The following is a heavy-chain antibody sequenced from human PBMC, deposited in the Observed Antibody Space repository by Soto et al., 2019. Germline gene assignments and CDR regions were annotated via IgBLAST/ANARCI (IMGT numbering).Heavy chain of an antibody. D-gene: IGHD3-3*01. V-gene: IGHV4-34*01. CDR1: GGSFSGYY. CDR3: ARGVALNLNDFWSGYYPKKGRNWFDP. CDR2: INHSGST. Sequence: PSETLSLTCAVYGGSFSGYYWSWIRQPPGKGLEWIGEINHSGSTNYNPSLKSRVTISVDTSKNQFSLKLSSVTAADTAVYYCARGVALNLNDFWSGYYPKKGRNWFDPWGQGTLVTVSS. J-gene: IGHJ5*02.